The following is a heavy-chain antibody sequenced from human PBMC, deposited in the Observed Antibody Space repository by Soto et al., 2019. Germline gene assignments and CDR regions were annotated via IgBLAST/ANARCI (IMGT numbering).Heavy chain of an antibody. D-gene: IGHD3-22*01. CDR3: ARDGPAYYDSSGYTVWYFYL. CDR2: IYHSGST. V-gene: IGHV4-4*02. J-gene: IGHJ2*01. CDR1: GGSISSSNW. Sequence: QVQLQESGPGLVKPSGTLSLTCAVSGGSISSSNWWSWVRQPPGKGLEWIGEIYHSGSTNYNPSLKSRVTISVDKSKYQFSLKLSSVTAADTAVYYCARDGPAYYDSSGYTVWYFYLWGRGTLVTVSS.